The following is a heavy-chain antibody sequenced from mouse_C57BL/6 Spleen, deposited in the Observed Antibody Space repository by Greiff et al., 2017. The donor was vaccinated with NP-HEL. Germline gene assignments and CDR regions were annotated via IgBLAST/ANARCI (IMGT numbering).Heavy chain of an antibody. J-gene: IGHJ4*01. Sequence: DVKLVESGGDLVKPGGSLKLSCAASGFTFSSYGLSWVRQTPDKRLEWVATISSGGSYNYYPDSVKGRFTISRDNAKNTLYLQMSSLKSEDTAMYYCARHGAGTDYYAMDYWGQGTSVTVSS. CDR1: GFTFSSYG. D-gene: IGHD4-1*01. CDR2: ISSGGSYN. V-gene: IGHV5-6*02. CDR3: ARHGAGTDYYAMDY.